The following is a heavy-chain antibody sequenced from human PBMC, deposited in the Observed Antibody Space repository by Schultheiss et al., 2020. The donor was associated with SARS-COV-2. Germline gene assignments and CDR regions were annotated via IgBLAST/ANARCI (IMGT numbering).Heavy chain of an antibody. D-gene: IGHD6-19*01. V-gene: IGHV3-33*08. Sequence: GGSLRLSCAASGFSFSTSAMHWVRQAPGKGLEWVAVIWYDGSNKYHADSVKGRFTISRDNSKNTLYLQMNSLRAEDTAVYYCVREGLVQVQYFNLWGQGTLVTVSS. J-gene: IGHJ1*01. CDR3: VREGLVQVQYFNL. CDR1: GFSFSTSA. CDR2: IWYDGSNK.